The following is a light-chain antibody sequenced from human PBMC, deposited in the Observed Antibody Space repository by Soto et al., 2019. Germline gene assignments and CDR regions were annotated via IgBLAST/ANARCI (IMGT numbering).Light chain of an antibody. CDR2: DVS. J-gene: IGLJ2*01. CDR3: SSFTSSSSVL. V-gene: IGLV2-14*03. Sequence: QSALTQPASVSGSPGQSITISCTGTSSDVGGYEYVSWYQHRPGQAPKLLIYDVSSRPSVVSNRFSGSKSGNTASLTISGLQADDEADYYCSSFTSSSSVLFGGGTKLTVL. CDR1: SSDVGGYEY.